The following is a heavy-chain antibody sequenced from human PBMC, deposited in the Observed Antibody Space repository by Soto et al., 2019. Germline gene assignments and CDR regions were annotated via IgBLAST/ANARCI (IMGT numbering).Heavy chain of an antibody. CDR2: ISWNSGSI. V-gene: IGHV3-9*01. CDR3: AKARGITGTNSHLMDY. Sequence: GGSLRLSCAASGFTFDDYAMHWVRQAPGRGLEWVSVISWNSGSIDYAGSVKGRFTISRDNAKNSLYLQMNSLRTEDTALYYCAKARGITGTNSHLMDYWGQGTLVTVSS. D-gene: IGHD1-7*01. CDR1: GFTFDDYA. J-gene: IGHJ4*02.